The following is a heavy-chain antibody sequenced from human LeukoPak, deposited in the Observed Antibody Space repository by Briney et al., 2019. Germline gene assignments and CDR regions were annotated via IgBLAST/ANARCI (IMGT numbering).Heavy chain of an antibody. V-gene: IGHV4-61*01. CDR2: IYYSGST. Sequence: SETLSLTCTVSGGSVSSGSYYWSWIRQPPGKGLEWIGYIYYSGSTNYNPSLKSRVTISVDTSKNQFSLKLSSVTAADTAVYYCARRSSGATRYYFDYWGQGTLVTVSS. D-gene: IGHD1-26*01. CDR1: GGSVSSGSYY. CDR3: ARRSSGATRYYFDY. J-gene: IGHJ4*02.